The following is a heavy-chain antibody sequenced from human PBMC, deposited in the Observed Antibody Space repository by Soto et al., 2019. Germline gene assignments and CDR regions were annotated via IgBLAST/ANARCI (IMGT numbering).Heavy chain of an antibody. D-gene: IGHD4-4*01. CDR3: ARDPSTINKLIGVWFDP. J-gene: IGHJ5*02. CDR1: GDTFGSFT. V-gene: IGHV1-69*13. CDR2: IKPISDIT. Sequence: SVKVSFKASGDTFGSFTINWLRQAPGQGLEWMGGIKPISDITNYAQRFQGRVTFTADASTSTVYLELSSLRSEDTAMYYCARDPSTINKLIGVWFDPWGQGTLVTVSS.